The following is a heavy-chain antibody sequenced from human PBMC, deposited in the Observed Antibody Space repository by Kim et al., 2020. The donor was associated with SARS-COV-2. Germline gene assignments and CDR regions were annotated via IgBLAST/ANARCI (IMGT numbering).Heavy chain of an antibody. CDR3: ARYSSSGFDP. V-gene: IGHV4-39*01. J-gene: IGHJ5*02. CDR1: GGSISSSSYY. CDR2: IYYSGST. Sequence: SETLSLTCTVSGGSISSSSYYWGWIRQPPGKGLEWIGSIYYSGSTYYNPSLKSRVTISVDTSKNQFSLKLSSVTAADTAVYYCARYSSSGFDPWGQGTLVTVSS. D-gene: IGHD6-13*01.